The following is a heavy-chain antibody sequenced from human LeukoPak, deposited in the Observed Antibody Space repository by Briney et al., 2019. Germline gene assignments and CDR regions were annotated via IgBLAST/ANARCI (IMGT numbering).Heavy chain of an antibody. J-gene: IGHJ5*02. CDR2: SRNKASSYTT. Sequence: GGSLRLSCAASGFKFSDHYIDWVRQAPGKGLGWVGRSRNKASSYTTEYAASVEGRFTISRDVSESSLYLQMNSLRTEDTAVYYCAKDYGPPITILTGWYNWFDPWGQGTLVTVSS. D-gene: IGHD3-9*01. CDR3: AKDYGPPITILTGWYNWFDP. CDR1: GFKFSDHY. V-gene: IGHV3-72*01.